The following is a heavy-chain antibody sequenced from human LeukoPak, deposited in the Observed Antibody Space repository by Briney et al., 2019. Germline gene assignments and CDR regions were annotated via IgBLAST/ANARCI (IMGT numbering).Heavy chain of an antibody. CDR2: ISAYNGNT. V-gene: IGHV1-18*01. CDR3: ARTIRRRDGYFDFDY. CDR1: GYTFTSYG. Sequence: ASVKVSCKASGYTFTSYGISWVRQAPGQGLEWMGWISAYNGNTNYAQKLQGRVTMTTDTSTSTAYMELRSLRSDDTAVYYCARTIRRRDGYFDFDYWGQGTLVTVSS. D-gene: IGHD5-24*01. J-gene: IGHJ4*02.